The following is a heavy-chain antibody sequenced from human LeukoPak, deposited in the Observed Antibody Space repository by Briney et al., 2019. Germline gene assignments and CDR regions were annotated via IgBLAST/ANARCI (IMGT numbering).Heavy chain of an antibody. D-gene: IGHD2-2*01. J-gene: IGHJ3*02. CDR2: IYTSGST. Sequence: SETLSLTCTVSGDSISNYYWSWIRQPVGKGLEWIGRIYTSGSTNYNPSLKSRVTISVDTSKNQFSLKLSSVTAADTAVYYCARASSTSWIADAFDIWGQGTMVTVSS. CDR3: ARASSTSWIADAFDI. V-gene: IGHV4-4*07. CDR1: GDSISNYY.